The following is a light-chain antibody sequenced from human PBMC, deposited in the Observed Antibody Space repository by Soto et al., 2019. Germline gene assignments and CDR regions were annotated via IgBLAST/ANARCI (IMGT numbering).Light chain of an antibody. CDR1: TLGSQF. J-gene: IGLJ2*01. V-gene: IGLV3-1*01. Sequence: SYELTQPPSVSVSPGQTANITCSGNTLGSQFVFWYQQKAGQSPMVVIYEDTKRPSGTPERFAGSNTGNTATLTISGTQAFEEADFYCQACDSGTVVFGGGTKLTVL. CDR2: EDT. CDR3: QACDSGTVV.